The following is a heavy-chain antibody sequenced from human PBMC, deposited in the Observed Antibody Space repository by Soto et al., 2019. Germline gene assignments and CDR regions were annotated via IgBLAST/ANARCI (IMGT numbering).Heavy chain of an antibody. CDR3: ASSRAASSSSTLYYYYYGMDV. CDR2: IYPGDSDT. CDR1: GYSFTRYW. V-gene: IGHV5-51*01. D-gene: IGHD6-6*01. J-gene: IGHJ6*02. Sequence: ESLTISCTCSGYSFTRYWIGWVRQMPGKGLEWMGIIYPGDSDTRYSPSFQGQVTISADKSISTAYLQWSSLKASDTAMYYCASSRAASSSSTLYYYYYGMDVWGQGTTVPVSS.